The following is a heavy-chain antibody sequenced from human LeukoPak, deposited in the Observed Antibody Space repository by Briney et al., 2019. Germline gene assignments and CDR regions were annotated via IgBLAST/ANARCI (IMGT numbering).Heavy chain of an antibody. CDR1: GFTFSSYS. CDR3: GRELDGSVDY. CDR2: IQQDGIKK. V-gene: IGHV3-7*01. D-gene: IGHD3-10*01. J-gene: IGHJ4*02. Sequence: GGSLRLSCAASGFTFSSYSMNWVRQAPGKGLEWVANIQQDGIKKYYVDSVEGRFTISRENAKNSLFLQMSSLRADDTAVYYCGRELDGSVDYWGQGTLVTVSS.